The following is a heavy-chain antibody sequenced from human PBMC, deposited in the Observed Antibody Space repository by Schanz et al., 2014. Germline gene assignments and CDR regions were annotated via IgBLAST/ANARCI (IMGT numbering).Heavy chain of an antibody. CDR1: GFGFSSYS. Sequence: VHLLESGGGLVEPGGSLRLSCAASGFGFSSYSMNWVRQAPGKGLEWVSYISGSSRTIYYADSMKGRFTVSRDNAENALYLQMNSLRAEDTGLYFCARDRRNADLDYWGQGTLVTVSS. CDR2: ISGSSRTI. J-gene: IGHJ4*02. CDR3: ARDRRNADLDY. V-gene: IGHV3-48*01. D-gene: IGHD1-1*01.